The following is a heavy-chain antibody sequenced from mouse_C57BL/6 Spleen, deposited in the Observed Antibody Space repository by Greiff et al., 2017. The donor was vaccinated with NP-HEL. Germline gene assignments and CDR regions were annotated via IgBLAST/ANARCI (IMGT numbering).Heavy chain of an antibody. Sequence: VQLQQSGAELVKPGASVKLSCTASGFNIKDYYMHWVKQRTEQGLEWIGRIDPEDGETKYAPKFQGKATITADTSSNTAYLQLSSLTSEDTAVYYCARLMTTVVEYYFDYWGQGTTLTVSS. V-gene: IGHV14-2*01. D-gene: IGHD1-1*01. CDR1: GFNIKDYY. CDR2: IDPEDGET. CDR3: ARLMTTVVEYYFDY. J-gene: IGHJ2*01.